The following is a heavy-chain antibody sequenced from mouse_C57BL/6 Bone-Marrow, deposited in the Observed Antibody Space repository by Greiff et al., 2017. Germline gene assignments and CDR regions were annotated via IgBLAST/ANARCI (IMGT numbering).Heavy chain of an antibody. CDR1: GYTFTSYG. CDR3: ARPCSYWYFDV. J-gene: IGHJ1*03. Sequence: VQLQQPGAELARPGASVKLSCKASGYTFTSYGISWVKQRTGQGLEWIGEIYPRSGNTYYNEKFKGKATLTADKSSSTAYMELRSLTSEDSAVYFCARPCSYWYFDVWGTGTTVTVSS. V-gene: IGHV1-81*01. CDR2: IYPRSGNT.